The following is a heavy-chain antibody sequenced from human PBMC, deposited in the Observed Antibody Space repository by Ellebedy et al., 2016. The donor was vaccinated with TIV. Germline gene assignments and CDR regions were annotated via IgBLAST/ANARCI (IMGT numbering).Heavy chain of an antibody. J-gene: IGHJ3*02. D-gene: IGHD4-23*01. Sequence: GESLKISCATSGFTFDNFAMRWFRQAPGKGLEWVSAITGSGDRTFYADSVKGRFTVSRDTSKNTLYLQMNSLRAEDTAVYYCARDPVGVGPAFDIWGQGTVVTVSS. CDR3: ARDPVGVGPAFDI. CDR2: ITGSGDRT. V-gene: IGHV3-23*01. CDR1: GFTFDNFA.